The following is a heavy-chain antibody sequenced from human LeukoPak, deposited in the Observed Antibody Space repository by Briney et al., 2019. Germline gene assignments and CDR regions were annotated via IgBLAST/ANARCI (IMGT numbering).Heavy chain of an antibody. CDR2: IRYDGSNK. CDR3: AKDHRRGYSYGSSGGFDY. Sequence: GGSLRLSCAASGFTFSSYGMHWVRQAPGKGLEWVAFIRYDGSNKYYADSVKGRFTISRDNSKNTLYLQMNSLRAEDTAVYYCAKDHRRGYSYGSSGGFDYWGQGTLVTVSS. CDR1: GFTFSSYG. J-gene: IGHJ4*02. V-gene: IGHV3-30*02. D-gene: IGHD5-18*01.